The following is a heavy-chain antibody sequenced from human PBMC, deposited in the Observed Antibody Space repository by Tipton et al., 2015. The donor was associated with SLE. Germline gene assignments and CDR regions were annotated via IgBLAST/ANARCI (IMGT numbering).Heavy chain of an antibody. J-gene: IGHJ4*02. D-gene: IGHD3-16*01. Sequence: LRLSCAVSGSTFSSYWMTWVRQAPGKGLEWVGSIYYSGSTYYNPSLKSRVTISVDTSKNQFSLKLSSVTAADTAVYYCARGQKRLGAYFDYWGQGTLVTVSS. CDR3: ARGQKRLGAYFDY. V-gene: IGHV4-38-2*01. CDR2: IYYSGST. CDR1: GSTFSSYW.